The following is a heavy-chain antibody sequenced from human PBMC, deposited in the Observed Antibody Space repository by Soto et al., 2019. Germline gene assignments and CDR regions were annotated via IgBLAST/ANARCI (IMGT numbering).Heavy chain of an antibody. CDR3: ARRLAVAGHEYFQH. Sequence: QVQLVQSGAEVKKPGASVRISCKASGYTFTSYYMNWVRQAPGQGLVWMGIIDPGGGSTDYAQKFQGRITMTRDTSTSTVYMELSSLGSDDTAMYYCARRLAVAGHEYFQHWGQGTLVTVSS. V-gene: IGHV1-46*03. J-gene: IGHJ1*01. D-gene: IGHD6-19*01. CDR2: IDPGGGST. CDR1: GYTFTSYY.